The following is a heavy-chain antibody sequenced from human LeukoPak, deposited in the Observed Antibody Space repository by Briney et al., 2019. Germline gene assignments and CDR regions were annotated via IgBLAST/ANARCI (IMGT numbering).Heavy chain of an antibody. CDR1: GGSISSSSYY. CDR3: AREGVTMGYYFDS. CDR2: IYYSGNT. J-gene: IGHJ4*02. Sequence: PSETLSLTCTVSGGSISSSSYYWGWIRQPPGKGLEWIGSIYYSGNTYYNPSLKSRVTMSADTSKNQFSLRLNSVTAADTAVYYCAREGVTMGYYFDSWGQGSLVTVSS. V-gene: IGHV4-39*07. D-gene: IGHD3-10*01.